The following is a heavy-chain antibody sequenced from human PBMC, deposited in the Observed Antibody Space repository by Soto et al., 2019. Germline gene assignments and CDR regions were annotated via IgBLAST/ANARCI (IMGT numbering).Heavy chain of an antibody. Sequence: EVQLVESGGGLVQPGGSLRLSCAASGFTFRSYWMHWVRQAPGKGLVWVSRINSDGSSTSYADSVKGRFTISRDNAKNTLYLQMNSLRAEDTAVYYCARGGDSSSWWGMDYYYYMDVWCKGTTVTVSS. CDR1: GFTFRSYW. J-gene: IGHJ6*03. D-gene: IGHD6-13*01. CDR3: ARGGDSSSWWGMDYYYYMDV. CDR2: INSDGSST. V-gene: IGHV3-74*01.